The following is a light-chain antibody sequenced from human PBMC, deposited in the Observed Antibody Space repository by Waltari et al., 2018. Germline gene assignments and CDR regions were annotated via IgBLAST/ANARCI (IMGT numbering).Light chain of an antibody. CDR3: QSYDGDHYVI. CDR1: AGSVSHNS. Sequence: FVLTQPHSVSESPGKTVTIPCTRSAGSVSHNSVLWYHQRPGSSPTTLIHANDQGLSGVPERFSGSIDRSSNSASLTISGLKTEDEADYYCQSYDGDHYVIFGGGTKLTVL. V-gene: IGLV6-57*01. CDR2: AND. J-gene: IGLJ2*01.